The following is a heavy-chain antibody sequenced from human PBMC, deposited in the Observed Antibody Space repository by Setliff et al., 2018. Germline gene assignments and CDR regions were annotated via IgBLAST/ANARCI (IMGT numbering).Heavy chain of an antibody. J-gene: IGHJ4*02. Sequence: GASVKVSCKTSGYTFNNYGITWVRQAPGQGLEWMGWINNYNFNTNYAQKFQGRVTMTTDTSTSTAYMELRSLRSDDTAVYYCSRLVRYCTTTTCQSVPGAEVWGQGTLVTVSS. CDR2: INNYNFNT. CDR3: SRLVRYCTTTTCQSVPGAEV. V-gene: IGHV1-18*01. D-gene: IGHD2-8*01. CDR1: GYTFNNYG.